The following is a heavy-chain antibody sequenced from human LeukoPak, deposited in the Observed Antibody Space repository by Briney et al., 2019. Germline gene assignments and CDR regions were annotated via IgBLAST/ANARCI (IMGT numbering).Heavy chain of an antibody. D-gene: IGHD6-25*01. J-gene: IGHJ4*02. V-gene: IGHV3-48*03. CDR3: SRSSGWTGTPYFFDY. Sequence: GGSLRLSCAASRFTFSSCEMNWVRQAPGKGLEWVSYISSSGSTKYYADSVKGRFTISRDNAKNSLYLQMDSLRAEDTAVYYCSRSSGWTGTPYFFDYWGQGTLVTVSS. CDR1: RFTFSSCE. CDR2: ISSSGSTK.